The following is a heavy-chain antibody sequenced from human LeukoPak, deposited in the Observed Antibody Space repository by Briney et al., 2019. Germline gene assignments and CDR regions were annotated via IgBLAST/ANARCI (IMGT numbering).Heavy chain of an antibody. D-gene: IGHD3-10*02. J-gene: IGHJ6*04. CDR2: ISSSGSTV. V-gene: IGHV3-48*03. Sequence: PGGSLRLSCAASGFTFSSYEMNWVRQAPGKGLEWVSYISSSGSTVYYADSVKGRFTISRDNAKNSLYLQMNSLRAEDTAVYYCAELGITMIGGVWGKGTTVTISS. CDR1: GFTFSSYE. CDR3: AELGITMIGGV.